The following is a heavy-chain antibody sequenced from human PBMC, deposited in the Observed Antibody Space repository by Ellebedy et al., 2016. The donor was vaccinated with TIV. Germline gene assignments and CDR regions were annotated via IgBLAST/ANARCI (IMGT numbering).Heavy chain of an antibody. CDR1: GFSLSASRMC. Sequence: SGSTLVKPTQTLPLPCTFSGFSLSASRMCVSWIRQPPWKALEWLARIEWNDDKYYSTSLTTRLTISQDTSKNQVVLTMTNMDPVDTSTYYCARVWDSSLDYWGQGTLVTVSS. CDR2: IEWNDDK. J-gene: IGHJ4*02. V-gene: IGHV2-70*11. D-gene: IGHD1-26*01. CDR3: ARVWDSSLDY.